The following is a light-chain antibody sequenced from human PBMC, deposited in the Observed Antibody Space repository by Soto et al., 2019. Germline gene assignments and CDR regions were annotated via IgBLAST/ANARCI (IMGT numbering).Light chain of an antibody. V-gene: IGKV3-15*01. CDR1: QSVSSN. CDR2: GAS. Sequence: DIVMTQSRATLSVSPGERATLSCRASQSVSSNLAWYQQKPGQAPRILIYGASTRATGIPARFSGSGPGTEFTLTIRSLQSEDFAVYDCQQYNNWRTFGQGTKVDNK. J-gene: IGKJ1*01. CDR3: QQYNNWRT.